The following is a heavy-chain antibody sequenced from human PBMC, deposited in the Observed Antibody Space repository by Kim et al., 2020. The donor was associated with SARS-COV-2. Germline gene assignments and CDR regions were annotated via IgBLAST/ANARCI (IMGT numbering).Heavy chain of an antibody. CDR3: ARELGRSGYYYYGMDV. J-gene: IGHJ6*02. D-gene: IGHD2-15*01. Sequence: KLQGRVTMTTDTSTSTAYMKLRSLRSDDTAVYYCARELGRSGYYYYGMDVWGQGTTVTVSS. V-gene: IGHV1-18*01.